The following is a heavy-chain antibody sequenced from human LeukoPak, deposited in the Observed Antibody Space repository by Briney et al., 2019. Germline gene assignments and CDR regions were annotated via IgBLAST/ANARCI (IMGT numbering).Heavy chain of an antibody. CDR2: TYYRSKWYN. Sequence: SQTLSLTCAISGDSVSSNSAAWNWIRQSPSRGLEWLGRTYYRSKWYNDYAVSVKSRITISPDTSKNRFSLQLNSVTPEDTAVYFCAREGVGTMKLGTGIVGPTRKYNWFDPWGQGTLVTVSS. CDR1: GDSVSSNSAA. D-gene: IGHD1-26*01. V-gene: IGHV6-1*01. J-gene: IGHJ5*02. CDR3: AREGVGTMKLGTGIVGPTRKYNWFDP.